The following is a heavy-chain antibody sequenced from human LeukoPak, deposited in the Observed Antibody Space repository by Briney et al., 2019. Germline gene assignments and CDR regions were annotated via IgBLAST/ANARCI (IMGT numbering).Heavy chain of an antibody. CDR2: INAGNGNT. Sequence: GASVKVSCKASGYTFTSYAMHWVRQAPGQRLEWMGWINAGNGNTKYSQKFQGRVTITRDTSASTAYMELSSLRSEDTAVYYCARVVDVNSYGLFDYWGQGALVTVSS. V-gene: IGHV1-3*01. CDR1: GYTFTSYA. D-gene: IGHD5-18*01. J-gene: IGHJ4*02. CDR3: ARVVDVNSYGLFDY.